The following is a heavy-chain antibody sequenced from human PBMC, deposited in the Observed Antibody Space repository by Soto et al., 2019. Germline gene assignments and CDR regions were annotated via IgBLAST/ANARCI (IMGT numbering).Heavy chain of an antibody. CDR3: AIGGTAAGIWYFEY. CDR1: GGSLSSYY. J-gene: IGHJ4*02. V-gene: IGHV4-59*12. D-gene: IGHD6-13*01. Sequence: SETLCLTCTVSGGSLSSYYWIWILQPPGKGLEWIGYIYYSGSTNYADSVKGRFTISRDNAKNTLYLQMNSLRPEDTAVYYCAIGGTAAGIWYFEYWGRGSLVTVSS. CDR2: IYYSGST.